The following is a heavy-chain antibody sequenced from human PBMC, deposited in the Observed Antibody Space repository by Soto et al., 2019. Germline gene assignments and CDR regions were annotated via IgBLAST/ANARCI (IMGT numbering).Heavy chain of an antibody. CDR1: GFNFKKFA. J-gene: IGHJ4*02. D-gene: IGHD6-19*01. Sequence: GGSLRLSCEASGFNFKKFAMGWVRQAPGEGLEWVAGISCCGGSTSYADSVKGRFSLAGDDSKSTLSLHLNSLRFEDTARYFCAKADGEQWLMPHLDNWGQGTLVTSPQ. V-gene: IGHV3-23*01. CDR2: ISCCGGST. CDR3: AKADGEQWLMPHLDN.